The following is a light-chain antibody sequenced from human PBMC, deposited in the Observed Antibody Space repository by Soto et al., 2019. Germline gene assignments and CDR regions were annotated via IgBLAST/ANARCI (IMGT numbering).Light chain of an antibody. CDR1: PSVTNF. J-gene: IGKJ5*01. CDR2: GAF. V-gene: IGKV3-20*01. Sequence: EIVLTQSPATLSLSPGERATLSCRASPSVTNFLAWYQQKPGQAPRLLIYGAFSRATGTPDRFSGSGSGTDFSLTISRLEPEDVAVYYCQQYGDSPRITFGQGTRLEI. CDR3: QQYGDSPRIT.